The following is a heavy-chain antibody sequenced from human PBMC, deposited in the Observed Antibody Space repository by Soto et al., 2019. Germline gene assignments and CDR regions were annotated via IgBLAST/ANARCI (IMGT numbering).Heavy chain of an antibody. Sequence: QVQLVQSGSEVKKPGSSVRVSCKASGGSVSNSAISWLRQAPGQGLEWMGGIIPIFGPAIYARKFQGRFTISADESTGTAYMELNNVRSDDTVVYYCGRGSSLTKVEYWGQGTLVTVSS. D-gene: IGHD6-6*01. CDR2: IIPIFGPA. CDR1: GGSVSNSA. CDR3: GRGSSLTKVEY. V-gene: IGHV1-69*01. J-gene: IGHJ4*02.